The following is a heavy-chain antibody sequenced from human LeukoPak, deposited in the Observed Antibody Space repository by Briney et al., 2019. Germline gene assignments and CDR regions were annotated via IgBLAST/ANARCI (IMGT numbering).Heavy chain of an antibody. Sequence: SETLSLTCAVYGGSFSGYYWSWIRQPPGKGLEWIGEINHSGSTNYNPSLKSRVTISVDTSKNQFSLKLSSVTAADTAVYYCARQAEWLLGWFDPWGQGTLVTVSS. J-gene: IGHJ5*02. D-gene: IGHD3-3*01. CDR2: INHSGST. V-gene: IGHV4-34*01. CDR3: ARQAEWLLGWFDP. CDR1: GGSFSGYY.